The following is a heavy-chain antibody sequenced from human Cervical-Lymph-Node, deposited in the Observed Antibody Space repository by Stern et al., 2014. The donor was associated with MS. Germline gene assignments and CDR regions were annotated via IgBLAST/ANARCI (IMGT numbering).Heavy chain of an antibody. D-gene: IGHD5-24*01. CDR3: ARILRWSRDGYNFWFDP. Sequence: QDQLVQSGPALVKPTQTLTLTCTFSGFSLTAGGMCVSWVRQPPGKALEWLALIDWNDGRYYNTSLKTRLTISKDTSNNQVVLTMTNMDPVDTATYYCARILRWSRDGYNFWFDPSGQGTLVTVSS. J-gene: IGHJ5*02. CDR2: IDWNDGR. CDR1: GFSLTAGGMC. V-gene: IGHV2-70*13.